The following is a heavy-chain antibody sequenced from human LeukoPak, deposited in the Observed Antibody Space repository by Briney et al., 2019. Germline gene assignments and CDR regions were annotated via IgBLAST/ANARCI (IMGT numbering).Heavy chain of an antibody. D-gene: IGHD5-24*01. J-gene: IGHJ5*02. Sequence: SVKVSCKASGGTFSNYPIIWVRQAPGRGLEWLGGIIPIYGTANYAQMFQGRITLTAHESTATAYMELTSLTSDDPAMYFCATHTGGYNYWWFDIWGQGTLVTVSS. CDR3: ATHTGGYNYWWFDI. V-gene: IGHV1-69*01. CDR1: GGTFSNYP. CDR2: IIPIYGTA.